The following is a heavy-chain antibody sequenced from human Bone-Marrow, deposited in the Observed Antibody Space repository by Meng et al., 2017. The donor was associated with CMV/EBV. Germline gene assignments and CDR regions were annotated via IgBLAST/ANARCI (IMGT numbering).Heavy chain of an antibody. CDR2: IGTAGDT. CDR1: GFTFSSYD. J-gene: IGHJ3*02. V-gene: IGHV3-13*01. Sequence: GESLKISCAASGFTFSSYDMHWVRQATGKGLEWVSAIGTAGDTYYPGSVKGRFTISRENAKHSLYLQIDSLRAEDTAIYYCARDKAAATWYDVFDMWGQGTMVTVSS. D-gene: IGHD6-13*01. CDR3: ARDKAAATWYDVFDM.